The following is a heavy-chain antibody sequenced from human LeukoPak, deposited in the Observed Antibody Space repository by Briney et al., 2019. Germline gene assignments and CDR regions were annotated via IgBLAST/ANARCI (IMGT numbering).Heavy chain of an antibody. CDR2: MSSSSSYI. Sequence: GGSLRLSRAASGFTLSSYSMNWVRQAPAKGLEWVSSMSSSSSYIYYADSVKDRFTIYRDNHKNELYLPMNSLRAEDTAVYYCARVFYYGSGSSYDYWGQGTLVTVSS. V-gene: IGHV3-21*01. D-gene: IGHD3-10*01. CDR1: GFTLSSYS. J-gene: IGHJ4*02. CDR3: ARVFYYGSGSSYDY.